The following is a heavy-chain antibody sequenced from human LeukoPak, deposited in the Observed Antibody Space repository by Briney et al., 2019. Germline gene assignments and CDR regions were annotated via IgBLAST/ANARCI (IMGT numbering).Heavy chain of an antibody. Sequence: GGSLRLSCAASGFTFSSYSMNWVRQAPGKGLEWVSYISSSSSTIYCADSVKGRFTISRDNAKNSLYLQMNSLRDEYTAVYYCARLGTTRTTVTTTPAWGQGTLVTVSS. V-gene: IGHV3-48*02. J-gene: IGHJ4*02. CDR2: ISSSSSTI. CDR3: ARLGTTRTTVTTTPA. CDR1: GFTFSSYS. D-gene: IGHD4-17*01.